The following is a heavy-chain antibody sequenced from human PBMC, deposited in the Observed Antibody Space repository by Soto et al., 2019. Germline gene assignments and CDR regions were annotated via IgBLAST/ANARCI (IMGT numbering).Heavy chain of an antibody. D-gene: IGHD3-9*01. J-gene: IGHJ4*02. CDR2: ISYTGTTI. CDR3: ARESPTYNILNGHYQY. V-gene: IGHV3-48*03. CDR1: VFTLTTYE. Sequence: PGGSLRLSCVSSVFTLTTYEMNCVRLSPGKGLEWVAYISYTGTTIYYADSVKGRFTISRDTAKNSLYLQMNSLRAEDTGVYYCARESPTYNILNGHYQYLGQGTLVNVSS.